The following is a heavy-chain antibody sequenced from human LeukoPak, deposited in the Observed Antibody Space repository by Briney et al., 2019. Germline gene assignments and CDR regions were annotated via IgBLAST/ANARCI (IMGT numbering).Heavy chain of an antibody. D-gene: IGHD2-2*01. Sequence: GGSLRLSCAASGFTFSSYGMHWVRQAPGKGLEWVAVIWYDGSNKYYADSVKGRFTISRDNSKNTLYLQMNSLRAEDTAVYCCARDVLPVIVVVPAAMNGVDYWGQGTLVTVSS. V-gene: IGHV3-33*01. CDR2: IWYDGSNK. CDR1: GFTFSSYG. J-gene: IGHJ4*02. CDR3: ARDVLPVIVVVPAAMNGVDY.